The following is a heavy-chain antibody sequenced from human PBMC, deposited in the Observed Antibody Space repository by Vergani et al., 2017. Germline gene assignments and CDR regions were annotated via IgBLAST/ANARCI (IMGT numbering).Heavy chain of an antibody. CDR1: GYTFTSYY. Sequence: QVQLVQSGAEVKKPGASVKVSCKASGYTFTSYYMHWVRQAPGQGLEWMGIINPSGGSTSYAQKFQGRVTMTRDTSTSTVYMELSSLRSEDTAVYYCAWALGLTPLGDRVYYFDYWGQGTLVTVSS. J-gene: IGHJ4*02. CDR2: INPSGGST. CDR3: AWALGLTPLGDRVYYFDY. V-gene: IGHV1-46*01. D-gene: IGHD4-17*01.